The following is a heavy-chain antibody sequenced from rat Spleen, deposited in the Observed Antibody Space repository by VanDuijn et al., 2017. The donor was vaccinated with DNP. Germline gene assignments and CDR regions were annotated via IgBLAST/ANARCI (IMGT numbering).Heavy chain of an antibody. Sequence: EVQLVESGGGLVQPGRSLKLSCAASEFTFSDYNMAWVRQAPKRGLEWVATTSYDGSSTYYRDSVKGRFTISRDNAKSTLYLQMDSLRSEDTATYFCASSLRWPYYFDSWGQGVMVSVSS. CDR1: EFTFSDYN. CDR2: TSYDGSST. D-gene: IGHD1-1*01. V-gene: IGHV5-7*01. CDR3: ASSLRWPYYFDS. J-gene: IGHJ2*01.